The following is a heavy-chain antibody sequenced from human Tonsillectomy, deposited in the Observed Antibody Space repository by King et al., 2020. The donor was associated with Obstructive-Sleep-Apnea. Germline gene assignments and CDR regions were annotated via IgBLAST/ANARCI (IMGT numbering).Heavy chain of an antibody. CDR2: IYHSGTT. D-gene: IGHD1-26*01. CDR1: GYSISSGYY. J-gene: IGHJ4*02. CDR3: ARIGMGAIGVDY. Sequence: VQLQESGPGLVKPSETLSLTCNVSGYSISSGYYWGWIRQPPGKGLEWIGSIYHSGTTYYNPSLNSRVTISVDTSKNQFSLRLTSVTAADTAVYYCARIGMGAIGVDYWGQGTLVTVSS. V-gene: IGHV4-38-2*02.